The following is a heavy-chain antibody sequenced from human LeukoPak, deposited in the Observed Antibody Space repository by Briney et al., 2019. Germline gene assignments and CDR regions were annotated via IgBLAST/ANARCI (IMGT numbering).Heavy chain of an antibody. D-gene: IGHD6-13*01. Sequence: TSETLSLTCTVSGGSISSSSYYWGWIRQPPGKGLEWIGSIYYTGSTYYNPSLKSRVTISVDTSKNQFSLKLSSVTAADTAVYYCARLEAARNYYFDYWGQGNLVTVSS. J-gene: IGHJ4*02. CDR1: GGSISSSSYY. CDR2: IYYTGST. CDR3: ARLEAARNYYFDY. V-gene: IGHV4-39*01.